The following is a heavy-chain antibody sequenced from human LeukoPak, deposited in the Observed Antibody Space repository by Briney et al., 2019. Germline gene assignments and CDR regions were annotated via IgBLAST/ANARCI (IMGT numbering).Heavy chain of an antibody. D-gene: IGHD2-2*01. CDR1: GFTFSSYG. Sequence: PGGCLRLSCAASGFTFSSYGMHWVRQAPGKGLEWVAVIWYDGSNKYYADSVKGRFTISRDNSKNTLYLQMNSLRAEDTAVYYCARGRNLGIVVVPAAILAYYFDYWGQGTLVTVSS. CDR3: ARGRNLGIVVVPAAILAYYFDY. J-gene: IGHJ4*02. CDR2: IWYDGSNK. V-gene: IGHV3-33*01.